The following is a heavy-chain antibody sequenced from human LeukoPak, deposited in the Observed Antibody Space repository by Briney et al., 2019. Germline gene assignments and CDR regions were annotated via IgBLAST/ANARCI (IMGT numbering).Heavy chain of an antibody. CDR1: GFTFDDYA. Sequence: GGSLRLSCAASGFTFDDYAMHWVRQAPGKGLEWVSGISWNSGSIGYADSVKGRFTISRDNSKNTLYLQMNSLRAEDTAVYYCAKDEPLVPFDYWGQGTLVSVSS. V-gene: IGHV3-9*01. D-gene: IGHD6-6*01. CDR3: AKDEPLVPFDY. J-gene: IGHJ4*02. CDR2: ISWNSGSI.